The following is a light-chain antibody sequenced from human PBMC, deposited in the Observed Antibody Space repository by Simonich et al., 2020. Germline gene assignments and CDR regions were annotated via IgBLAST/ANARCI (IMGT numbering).Light chain of an antibody. CDR2: AAS. CDR1: QGISNY. Sequence: DIQITQSPSAMSASVGERVTISCRAQQGISNYLAWFHQKPGQVPKRLIYAASSLQSGIPSRFSGSGSGTEFTLTISSLQPEDFATYYCLQHNSYPLTFGGGTKVEIK. V-gene: IGKV1-17*03. CDR3: LQHNSYPLT. J-gene: IGKJ4*01.